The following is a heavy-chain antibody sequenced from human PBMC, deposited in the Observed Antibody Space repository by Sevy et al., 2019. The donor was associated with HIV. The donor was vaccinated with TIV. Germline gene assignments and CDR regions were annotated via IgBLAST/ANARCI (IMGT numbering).Heavy chain of an antibody. CDR1: GFTFSSYS. CDR2: ISISSSYI. Sequence: GGSLRLSCAASGFTFSSYSMNWVRQAPGKGLEWVSSISISSSYIYYAHSVKGRFTISRDNAKNSLYLQMNSLRAEDTALYYCARTLTAARGVFDYWGQGTLVTVSS. J-gene: IGHJ4*02. D-gene: IGHD3-10*01. V-gene: IGHV3-21*01. CDR3: ARTLTAARGVFDY.